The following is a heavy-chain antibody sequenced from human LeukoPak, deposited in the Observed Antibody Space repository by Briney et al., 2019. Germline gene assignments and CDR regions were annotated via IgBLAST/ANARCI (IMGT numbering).Heavy chain of an antibody. D-gene: IGHD3-22*01. CDR1: GFTYSSYG. Sequence: PGGSLRLSCAASGFTYSSYGMHWVRQAPGKGLEWVAFIRYDGSNKYYADSVKGRFTISRDNAKKSLYLQMNSLRAEDTAVYYCARVPPPNSSGYYYVAGGAFNIWGQGTMVTVSS. CDR3: ARVPPPNSSGYYYVAGGAFNI. J-gene: IGHJ3*02. V-gene: IGHV3-30*02. CDR2: IRYDGSNK.